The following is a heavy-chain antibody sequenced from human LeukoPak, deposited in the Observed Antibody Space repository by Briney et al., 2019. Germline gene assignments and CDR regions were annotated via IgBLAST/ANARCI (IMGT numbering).Heavy chain of an antibody. CDR2: INHSGST. D-gene: IGHD2/OR15-2a*01. CDR1: GGSFSGYS. CDR3: ARVLLPSRYLLYFDY. J-gene: IGHJ4*02. V-gene: IGHV4-34*01. Sequence: SETLSLTCPVYGGSFSGYSWSWIRQPPGKGLEWIGEINHSGSTNYNPSLKSRVTISVDTSKNQFSLKLSSVTAADTAVYYCARVLLPSRYLLYFDYWGQGTLVTVSS.